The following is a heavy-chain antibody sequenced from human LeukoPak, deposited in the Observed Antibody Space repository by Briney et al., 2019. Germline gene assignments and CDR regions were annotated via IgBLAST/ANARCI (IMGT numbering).Heavy chain of an antibody. CDR1: GFTVSSNY. D-gene: IGHD6-19*01. Sequence: PGGSLRLSCAASGFTVSSNYMSWVRQAPGKGLEWVSVIYSGGSTYYADSVKGRFTISRDNSKNTLYLQMNSQRAEDTAVYYCAREQLTVPQIAVAGTYGMDVRGQGTTVTVSS. CDR2: IYSGGST. CDR3: AREQLTVPQIAVAGTYGMDV. J-gene: IGHJ6*02. V-gene: IGHV3-53*01.